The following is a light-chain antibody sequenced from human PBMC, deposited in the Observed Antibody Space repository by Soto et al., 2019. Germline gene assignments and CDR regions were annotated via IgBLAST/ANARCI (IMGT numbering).Light chain of an antibody. CDR3: SSYTSDSSYV. CDR2: GVS. J-gene: IGLJ1*01. Sequence: QSALTQPASVSGSPGQSIAISCTGTSSDVGAYDSVCWYQQHPGKAPKLIIFGVSNRPSGVSNRFSGYKSGNTASLTISGLQAEDEADYYCSSYTSDSSYVFGTGTKLTV. V-gene: IGLV2-14*03. CDR1: SSDVGAYDS.